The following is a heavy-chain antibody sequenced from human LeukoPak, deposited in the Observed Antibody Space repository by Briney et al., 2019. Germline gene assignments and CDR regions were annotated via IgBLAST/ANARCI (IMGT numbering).Heavy chain of an antibody. D-gene: IGHD6-19*01. CDR1: GFTFSSYA. Sequence: GGSLRLSCAASGFTFSSYAMSWVRQAPGKGLEWVSAISGSGGSTYYADSVKGRFTISRDNSKNTLYLQMNSLRAEDTAVYYCAGQYSSGWYDVGNYYYGMDVWGQGTTVTVSS. CDR3: AGQYSSGWYDVGNYYYGMDV. CDR2: ISGSGGST. V-gene: IGHV3-23*01. J-gene: IGHJ6*02.